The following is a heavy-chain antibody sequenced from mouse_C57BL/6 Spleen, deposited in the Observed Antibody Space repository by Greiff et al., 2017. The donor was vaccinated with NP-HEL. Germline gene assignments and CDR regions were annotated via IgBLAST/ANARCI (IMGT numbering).Heavy chain of an antibody. CDR2: IYPGSGST. CDR1: GYTFTSYW. Sequence: QVQLKQPGAELVKPGASVKMSCKASGYTFTSYWITWVKQRPGQGLEWIGDIYPGSGSTNYNEKFKSKATLTVDTSSSTAYMQLSSLTSEDSAVYYCARGPYYGSSYYYAMEYWGQGASVTVSS. CDR3: ARGPYYGSSYYYAMEY. J-gene: IGHJ4*01. V-gene: IGHV1-55*01. D-gene: IGHD1-1*01.